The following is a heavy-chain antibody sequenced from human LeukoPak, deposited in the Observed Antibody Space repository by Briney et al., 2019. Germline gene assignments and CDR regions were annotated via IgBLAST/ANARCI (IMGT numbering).Heavy chain of an antibody. CDR1: GYTFTSYD. V-gene: IGHV1-8*01. CDR3: AREEKTYGSGSLRFNGAFDI. Sequence: ASVKVSCKASGYTFTSYDINWVRQATGQGLEWMGWMNPNSGNTGYAQKFQGRVTMTRNTSISTAYMELSSLRSEDTAVYYCAREEKTYGSGSLRFNGAFDIWGQGTVVTVSS. D-gene: IGHD3-10*01. J-gene: IGHJ3*02. CDR2: MNPNSGNT.